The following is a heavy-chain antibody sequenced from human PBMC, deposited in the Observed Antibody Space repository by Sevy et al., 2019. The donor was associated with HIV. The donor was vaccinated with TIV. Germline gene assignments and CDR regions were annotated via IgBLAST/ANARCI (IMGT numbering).Heavy chain of an antibody. V-gene: IGHV4-34*01. D-gene: IGHD2-2*01. J-gene: IGHJ3*02. CDR1: GGSFSGYY. Sequence: SKTLSPTCAVYGGSFSGYYWSWIRQPPGKGLEWIGEINHSGSTNYNPSLKSRVTISVDTSKNQFSLKLSSVTAADTAVYYCARHCGSTSCSHAFDIWGQGTMVTVSS. CDR3: ARHCGSTSCSHAFDI. CDR2: INHSGST.